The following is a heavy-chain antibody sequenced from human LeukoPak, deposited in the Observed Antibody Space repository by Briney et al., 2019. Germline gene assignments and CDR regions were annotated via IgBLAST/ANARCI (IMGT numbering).Heavy chain of an antibody. V-gene: IGHV3-74*01. CDR1: GFTFSSYW. Sequence: PGGSLRLSCAASGFTFSSYWMHWVRQAPGKGLVWVSRINSDGSSTSYADSVKGRFTISRDNAKNTLHLQMNSLRAEDTAVYYCARDYYYDSSGYCFDYWGQGTLVTVSS. CDR2: INSDGSST. J-gene: IGHJ4*02. D-gene: IGHD3-22*01. CDR3: ARDYYYDSSGYCFDY.